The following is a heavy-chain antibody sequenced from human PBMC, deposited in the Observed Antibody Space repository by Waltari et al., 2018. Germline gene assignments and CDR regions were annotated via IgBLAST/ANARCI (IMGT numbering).Heavy chain of an antibody. CDR3: ARLPTTVTRGVSY. V-gene: IGHV1-8*01. J-gene: IGHJ4*02. CDR1: GYTFTSHD. Sequence: QVQLGQSGAEGKKPGASVKVSCKAAGYTFTSHDNNWSRQATGQGLEWMGWMNPNSGNTGYAQKFQGRVTMTRNTSISTAYMELSSLRSEDTAVYYCARLPTTVTRGVSYWGQGTLVTVSS. D-gene: IGHD4-17*01. CDR2: MNPNSGNT.